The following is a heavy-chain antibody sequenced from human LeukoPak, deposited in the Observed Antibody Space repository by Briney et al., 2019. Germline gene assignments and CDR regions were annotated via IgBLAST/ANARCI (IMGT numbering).Heavy chain of an antibody. Sequence: GGSLRLSCAASGFTLGNYWMHWVRHAPGKGLVWVSRIQSDGSTTTYADSVKGRFTISRDNAKNTLYLQMNSLRAEDTAVYYCAREAAVPNTVSDYWGQGSLVTVSS. CDR1: GFTLGNYW. V-gene: IGHV3-74*01. D-gene: IGHD4-17*01. CDR2: IQSDGSTT. CDR3: AREAAVPNTVSDY. J-gene: IGHJ4*02.